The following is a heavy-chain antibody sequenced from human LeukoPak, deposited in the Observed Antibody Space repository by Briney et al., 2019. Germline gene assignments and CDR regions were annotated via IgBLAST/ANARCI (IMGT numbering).Heavy chain of an antibody. CDR3: ARASPIWDY. J-gene: IGHJ4*02. CDR2: INSSSRYR. CDR1: GFTFSSYS. Sequence: GGSLRLSCAASGFTFSSYSMNWVRQAPGKGLEWVSSINSSSRYRYYADSVKGRFTISRDNAKNSLYLQMNSLRAEDTAVYYCARASPIWDYWGQGTLVTVSS. D-gene: IGHD3-16*01. V-gene: IGHV3-21*06.